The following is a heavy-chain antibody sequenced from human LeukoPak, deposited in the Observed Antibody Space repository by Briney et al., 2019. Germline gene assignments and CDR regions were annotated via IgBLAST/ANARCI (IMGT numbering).Heavy chain of an antibody. D-gene: IGHD3-10*01. CDR3: AKVGWFGEWEYYFDY. CDR2: ISWNSGSI. J-gene: IGHJ4*02. Sequence: GGSLRLSCAASGFTFDDYAMHWVRHAPGKGLEWVSGISWNSGSIGYADSVKGRFTISRDNAKNSLYLQMNSLRAEDTALYYCAKVGWFGEWEYYFDYWGQGTLVTVSS. V-gene: IGHV3-9*01. CDR1: GFTFDDYA.